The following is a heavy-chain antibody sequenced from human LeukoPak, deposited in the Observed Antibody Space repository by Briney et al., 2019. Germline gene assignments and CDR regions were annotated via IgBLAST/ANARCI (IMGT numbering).Heavy chain of an antibody. Sequence: ASLKVSCTASGFTFTVYYIYMGRQAPGHGLGWMGYINPHSGVTSTPQNFQGRVTMTTDTSISAAYMELSSLISDDTAIYYCVREGNEILSKNFDFWGQGPLIIVTS. D-gene: IGHD3-10*01. CDR3: VREGNEILSKNFDF. V-gene: IGHV1-2*02. CDR2: INPHSGVT. J-gene: IGHJ4*02. CDR1: GFTFTVYY.